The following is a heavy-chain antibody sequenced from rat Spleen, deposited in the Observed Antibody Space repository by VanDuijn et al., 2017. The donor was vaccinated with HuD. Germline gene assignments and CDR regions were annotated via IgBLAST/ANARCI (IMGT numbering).Heavy chain of an antibody. CDR2: ISSGGRT. J-gene: IGHJ4*01. D-gene: IGHD4-3*01. V-gene: IGHV2S12*01. CDR1: GFSLTTNG. Sequence: QVQLKESGPGLVQPSQTLSLTCTVSGFSLTTNGVSWVRQPPGKGLEWIAAISSGGRTYYNSALKSRLSISRDTSKSQVFLKMNSLQPEDTGTYYCARHLREASGVMDVWGQGASVTVSS. CDR3: ARHLREASGVMDV.